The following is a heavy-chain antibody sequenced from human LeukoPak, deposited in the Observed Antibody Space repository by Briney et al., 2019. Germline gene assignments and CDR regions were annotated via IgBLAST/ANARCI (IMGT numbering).Heavy chain of an antibody. CDR2: IYPGDSDT. CDR1: GYSFNTYW. D-gene: IGHD6-6*01. J-gene: IGHJ4*02. V-gene: IGHV5-51*01. CDR3: AREGRSSSPMDY. Sequence: GESLKISFKGSGYSFNTYWIGWVRQMPGKGLEWMGIIYPGDSDTRHSPSFQGQVTISADKSLSTAYLQWGSLKASDTAMYYCAREGRSSSPMDYWGQGTLVTVSS.